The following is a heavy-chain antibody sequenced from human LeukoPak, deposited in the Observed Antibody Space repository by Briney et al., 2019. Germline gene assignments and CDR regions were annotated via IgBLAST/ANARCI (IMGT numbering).Heavy chain of an antibody. CDR3: AKGLRTGVGPYMGYHYYMDV. D-gene: IGHD3-16*01. CDR2: INDNGDGT. J-gene: IGHJ6*03. CDR1: GFTFSSYA. Sequence: GGSLRLSCAASGFTFSSYAMSWVRQAPGKGLKWVSTINDNGDGTYYADSVKGRFTISRDNFYNTVSLQMNSLRDEDTGVYYCAKGLRTGVGPYMGYHYYMDVRGKGATVTVSS. V-gene: IGHV3-23*01.